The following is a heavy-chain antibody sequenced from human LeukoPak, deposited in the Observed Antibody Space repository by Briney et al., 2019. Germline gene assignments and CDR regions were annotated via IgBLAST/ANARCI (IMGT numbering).Heavy chain of an antibody. J-gene: IGHJ4*02. CDR3: ARPRGCGSTRCNNFDY. CDR1: GFTFSSYE. D-gene: IGHD2-2*01. Sequence: GGSLRLSCAASGFTFSSYEMNWVRQAPGKGLEWVSYINGPASNIFYADSVKGRFTISRDNAKNSLYLLLNSLRAEDTAVYYCARPRGCGSTRCNNFDYWGQGTLVTVSS. CDR2: INGPASNI. V-gene: IGHV3-48*03.